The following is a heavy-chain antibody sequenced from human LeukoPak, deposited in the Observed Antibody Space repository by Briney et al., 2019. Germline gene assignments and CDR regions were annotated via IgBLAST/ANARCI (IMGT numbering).Heavy chain of an antibody. CDR3: APRGDIEHSYVYGKWFDP. J-gene: IGHJ5*02. Sequence: SGTLSLTCAVYGGSFSAYYWTWIRQPPGKGLEWIGEINHSGSSNYNSSLRSRVTISVDTSYKQFSLRLSSVTAADTAVYYCAPRGDIEHSYVYGKWFDPWGQGARVTVSS. CDR1: GGSFSAYY. V-gene: IGHV4-34*01. CDR2: INHSGSS. D-gene: IGHD5-18*01.